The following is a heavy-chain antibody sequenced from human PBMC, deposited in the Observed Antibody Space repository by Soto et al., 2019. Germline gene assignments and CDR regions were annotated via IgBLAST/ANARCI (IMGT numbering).Heavy chain of an antibody. V-gene: IGHV1-46*01. CDR2: INPSGGST. CDR3: ARTVEAYSSSWYSAFDI. D-gene: IGHD6-13*01. J-gene: IGHJ3*02. Sequence: ASVKVSCKASGYTFTSYYMHWVRQAPGQGLEWMGIINPSGGSTSYAQKFQGRVTMTRDTSTSTVYMELSSLRSDDTAVYYCARTVEAYSSSWYSAFDIWGQGTMVTVSS. CDR1: GYTFTSYY.